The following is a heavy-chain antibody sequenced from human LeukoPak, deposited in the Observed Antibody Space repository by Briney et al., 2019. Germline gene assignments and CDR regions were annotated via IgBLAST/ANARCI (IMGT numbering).Heavy chain of an antibody. D-gene: IGHD2-2*01. CDR2: IDTDGIST. CDR3: AREDCSTTGCVGHAFDI. Sequence: LAGGSLRLSCAASGFTLSSAWMHWVRQVPGKGLVWVSRIDTDGISTSYADSVKGRFTISRDSARNTVYLEMNSPRAEDTALYYCAREDCSTTGCVGHAFDIWGQGTMVTVSS. CDR1: GFTLSSAW. J-gene: IGHJ3*02. V-gene: IGHV3-74*01.